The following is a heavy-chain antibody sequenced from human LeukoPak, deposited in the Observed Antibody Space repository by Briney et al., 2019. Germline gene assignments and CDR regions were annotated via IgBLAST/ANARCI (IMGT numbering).Heavy chain of an antibody. CDR3: ARASTPKVGATIYYFDY. D-gene: IGHD1-26*01. CDR1: GYTFTSYI. V-gene: IGHV7-4-1*02. Sequence: ASVKISCKASGYTFTSYILNWVRQAPGQGLECMGGINTNTGNPTYAQGFTGRFVFSLDTSVSTAYLQISSLKAEDTALYYCARASTPKVGATIYYFDYWGQGTLVTVSS. J-gene: IGHJ4*02. CDR2: INTNTGNP.